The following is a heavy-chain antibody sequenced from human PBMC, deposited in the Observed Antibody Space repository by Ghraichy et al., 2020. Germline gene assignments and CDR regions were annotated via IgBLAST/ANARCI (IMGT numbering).Heavy chain of an antibody. CDR3: ASPGIVGATFDY. D-gene: IGHD1-26*01. V-gene: IGHV1-69*13. J-gene: IGHJ4*02. CDR1: GGTFSSYA. CDR2: IIPIFGTA. Sequence: SVKVSCKASGGTFSSYAISWVRQAPGQGLEWMGGIIPIFGTANYAQKFQGRVTITADESTSTAYMELSSLRSEDTAVYYCASPGIVGATFDYWGQGTLVTVSS.